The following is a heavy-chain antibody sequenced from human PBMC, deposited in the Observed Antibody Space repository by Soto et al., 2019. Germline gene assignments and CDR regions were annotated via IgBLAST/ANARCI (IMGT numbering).Heavy chain of an antibody. V-gene: IGHV3-33*01. CDR3: ARGMTAWYDSSGYYYYYGLAV. Sequence: PGGSLRVSWTAAGFNFRSYGMHRVRQAQGKGLEWVAVIWYDGSNKYYADSVKGRFTISRDNSKNTLYLQMNSLRAEDTAVYYCARGMTAWYDSSGYYYYYGLAVLGQGTTVTVSS. CDR2: IWYDGSNK. CDR1: GFNFRSYG. J-gene: IGHJ6*02. D-gene: IGHD3-22*01.